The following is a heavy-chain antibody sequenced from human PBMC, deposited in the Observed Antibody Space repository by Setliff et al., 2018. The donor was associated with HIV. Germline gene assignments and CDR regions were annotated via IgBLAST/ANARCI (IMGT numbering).Heavy chain of an antibody. CDR3: ARESLNLGELSSNPDASDI. CDR1: GYTFTGYA. J-gene: IGHJ3*02. CDR2: ISPHIGHT. Sequence: ASVKVSCKASGYTFTGYAMNWVRQAPGHGLEWMGWISPHIGHTNYAQKFQGRVTITADESTSTAYMELSSLRSEDTAVYYCARESLNLGELSSNPDASDIWGQGTMVTVSS. V-gene: IGHV1-69*13. D-gene: IGHD3-16*02.